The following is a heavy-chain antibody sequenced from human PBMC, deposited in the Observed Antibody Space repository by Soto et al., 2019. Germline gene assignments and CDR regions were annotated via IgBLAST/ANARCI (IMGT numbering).Heavy chain of an antibody. CDR3: AKDLGIAAAGTHHYFDY. D-gene: IGHD6-13*01. Sequence: EVQLLESGGGLVQPGGSLRLSCAASGFTFSSYAMSWVRQAPGKGLEWVSAISGSGGSTYYADSVKGRFTISRDNSKNTLYLQMNSLRAEDTAVYYCAKDLGIAAAGTHHYFDYWGQGTLVTVSS. J-gene: IGHJ4*02. CDR2: ISGSGGST. CDR1: GFTFSSYA. V-gene: IGHV3-23*01.